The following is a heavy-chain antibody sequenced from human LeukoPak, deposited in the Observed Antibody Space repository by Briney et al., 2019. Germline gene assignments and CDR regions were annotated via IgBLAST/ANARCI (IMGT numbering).Heavy chain of an antibody. V-gene: IGHV3-13*04. CDR3: ARDWDLTVPGPKAQYGMDV. Sequence: GGSLRLSCAASGFTFSKNDMQWVRQVTGKGLEWVSSIGTTGDKYYADSVKGRFIISREHAKNSLYLQMNSLRAGDTAVYYCARDWDLTVPGPKAQYGMDVWGQGTTVTVSS. J-gene: IGHJ6*02. CDR1: GFTFSKND. CDR2: IGTTGDK. D-gene: IGHD3-9*01.